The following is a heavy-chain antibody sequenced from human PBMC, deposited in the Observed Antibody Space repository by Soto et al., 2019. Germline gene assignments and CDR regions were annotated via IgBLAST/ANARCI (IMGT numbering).Heavy chain of an antibody. CDR2: INPSGGST. Sequence: ASVKVSCNASGYSFTSYHMHWVRQAPGQGLEWMGVINPSGGSTSYAQKFQGRVTMTRDTSTSTFYMELSSLRSEDTAEYYCARASGIYFRNEAFDIWGQGTMVTVSS. J-gene: IGHJ3*02. CDR1: GYSFTSYH. CDR3: ARASGIYFRNEAFDI. V-gene: IGHV1-46*01. D-gene: IGHD1-26*01.